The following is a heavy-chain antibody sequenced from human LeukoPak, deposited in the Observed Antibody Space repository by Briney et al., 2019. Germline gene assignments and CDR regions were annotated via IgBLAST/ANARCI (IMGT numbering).Heavy chain of an antibody. CDR1: GGSISSSTDY. D-gene: IGHD1-1*01. V-gene: IGHV4-39*01. CDR3: ARQLNNNYYFDY. CDR2: IYYTGNT. J-gene: IGHJ4*02. Sequence: NPSETLSLTCTVAGGSISSSTDYWGWIRDPPGTGLEWIGSIYYTGNTYYNPSLKSRVTISVDTSKNQFSLKLSSVTAADTAVYYCARQLNNNYYFDYWGQGTLVTVSS.